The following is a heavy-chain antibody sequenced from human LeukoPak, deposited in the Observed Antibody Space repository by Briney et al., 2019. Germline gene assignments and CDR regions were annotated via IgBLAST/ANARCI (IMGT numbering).Heavy chain of an antibody. V-gene: IGHV1-69*05. CDR2: IIPIFGTA. J-gene: IGHJ3*02. D-gene: IGHD6-13*01. CDR3: ARVTAAGTWTFDI. CDR1: GGTFSSYA. Sequence: ASVKVSCKASGGTFSSYAISWVRQAPGQGLEWMGGIIPIFGTANYAQKFQGRVTMTRNISITTAYMELTDLRSEDTAVYYCARVTAAGTWTFDIWGQGTTVTVSS.